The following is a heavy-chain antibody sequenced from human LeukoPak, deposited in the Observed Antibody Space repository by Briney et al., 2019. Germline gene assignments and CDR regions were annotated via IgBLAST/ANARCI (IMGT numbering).Heavy chain of an antibody. CDR2: LNPNSGAT. CDR1: GYTLTGYY. D-gene: IGHD5-12*01. J-gene: IGHJ3*02. V-gene: IGHV1-2*02. CDR3: ARHTRPGYSGYENAFDI. Sequence: ASVKVSCKASGYTLTGYYLHWVRQAPGQGLEWIGWLNPNSGATNYAQKFQGRVTITRDTSISTAYMELSRLTSDDTAVYYCARHTRPGYSGYENAFDIWGQGTMVTVSS.